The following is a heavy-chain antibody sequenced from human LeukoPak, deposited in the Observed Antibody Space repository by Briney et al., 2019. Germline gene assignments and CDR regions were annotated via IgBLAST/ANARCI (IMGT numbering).Heavy chain of an antibody. CDR1: GYTFTNFG. V-gene: IGHV1-18*01. J-gene: IGHJ6*02. D-gene: IGHD3-16*01. Sequence: ASVKVSCKAFGYTFTNFGVSWVRQVPGQGLEWMGWISGYNGNTNYGQKVRGRVTMTTDTSTTTAYMELRSLRSDDTAVYYCARETRRLYYEDYYGMDVWGQGTLVTVSS. CDR3: ARETRRLYYEDYYGMDV. CDR2: ISGYNGNT.